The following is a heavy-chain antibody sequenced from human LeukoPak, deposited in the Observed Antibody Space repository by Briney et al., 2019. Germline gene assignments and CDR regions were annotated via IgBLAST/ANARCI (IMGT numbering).Heavy chain of an antibody. D-gene: IGHD5-12*01. V-gene: IGHV4-34*01. CDR3: ASPYSGYDFGY. J-gene: IGHJ4*02. CDR1: GGSFSGYY. Sequence: SETLSLTCAVYGGSFSGYYWSWIRQPPGKGLEWIGEINHSGSTNYNPSLKSRVTISVDTSKNQFSLKLNSVTAADTAVYYCASPYSGYDFGYWGQGTLVTVSS. CDR2: INHSGST.